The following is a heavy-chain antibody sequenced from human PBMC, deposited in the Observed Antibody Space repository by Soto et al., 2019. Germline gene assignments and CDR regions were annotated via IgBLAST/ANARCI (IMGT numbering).Heavy chain of an antibody. CDR2: ISGSGGST. CDR1: GSTFSSYA. Sequence: PGGSLRLSCAASGSTFSSYAMSWVRQAPGKGLEWVSAISGSGGSTYYADSVKGRLTISRDNSKNTLYLQMNSLRAEDTAVYYCANILGYCSSTSCFPWGQGTLVTVSS. CDR3: ANILGYCSSTSCFP. D-gene: IGHD2-2*01. V-gene: IGHV3-23*01. J-gene: IGHJ5*02.